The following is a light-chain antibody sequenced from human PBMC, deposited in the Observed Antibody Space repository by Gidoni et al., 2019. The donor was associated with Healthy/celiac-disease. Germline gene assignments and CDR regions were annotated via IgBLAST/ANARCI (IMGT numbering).Light chain of an antibody. CDR3: QQYNSYAPRYT. CDR1: QSISSW. Sequence: DIPMPHSPSTLSASVGDRVTITCRASQSISSWLAWYQQKPGKAPKLLIYDASSLESGVPSRFSGSGSGTEFTLTISSVQPDDFATYYCQQYNSYAPRYTFGQGTKLEIK. CDR2: DAS. J-gene: IGKJ2*01. V-gene: IGKV1-5*01.